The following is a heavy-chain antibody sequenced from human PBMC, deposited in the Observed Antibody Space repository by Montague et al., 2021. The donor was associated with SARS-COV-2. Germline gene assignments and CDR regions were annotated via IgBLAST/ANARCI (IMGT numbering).Heavy chain of an antibody. D-gene: IGHD5-12*01. CDR2: IYTSGTT. J-gene: IGHJ4*02. Sequence: TLSLTCTVSGGSISSGSYYWSRIWQPAGKGLEWIGRIYTSGTTDYSFSLKSRVTISVDTSKNQFSLKLTSVTAADTAVYYCARAHSGSWAHLDNWGQGSLVTVSS. V-gene: IGHV4-61*02. CDR3: ARAHSGSWAHLDN. CDR1: GGSISSGSYY.